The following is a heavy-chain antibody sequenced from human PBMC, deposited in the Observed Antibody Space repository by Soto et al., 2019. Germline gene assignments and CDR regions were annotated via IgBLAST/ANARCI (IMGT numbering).Heavy chain of an antibody. Sequence: ASVKVSCKASGYTFTSYGISWVRQAPGQGLEWMGWTSAYNGNTNYAQKLQGRVTMTTDTSTSTAYMELRSLRSDDTAVYYCARRDYDILTGYYQDLYWGQGTLVTVSS. CDR3: ARRDYDILTGYYQDLY. J-gene: IGHJ4*02. D-gene: IGHD3-9*01. CDR2: TSAYNGNT. CDR1: GYTFTSYG. V-gene: IGHV1-18*01.